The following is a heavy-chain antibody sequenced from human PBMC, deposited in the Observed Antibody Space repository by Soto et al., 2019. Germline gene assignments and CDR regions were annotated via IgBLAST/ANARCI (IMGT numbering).Heavy chain of an antibody. Sequence: QVQLQQWGAGLLKPSETLSLTCAVYGGSFSGYYWSWIRQPPGKGLEWIGEINHSGSTNYNPSLKGRVTISVDQANTQFSLQLSSVTAADTAVYYCARATTKGGTTSHWGQGTLVTVSS. CDR3: ARATTKGGTTSH. CDR1: GGSFSGYY. D-gene: IGHD1-1*01. CDR2: INHSGST. J-gene: IGHJ4*02. V-gene: IGHV4-34*01.